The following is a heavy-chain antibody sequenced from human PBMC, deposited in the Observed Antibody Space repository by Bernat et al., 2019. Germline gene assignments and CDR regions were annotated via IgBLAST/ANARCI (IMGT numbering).Heavy chain of an antibody. V-gene: IGHV4-34*01. D-gene: IGHD2-21*02. CDR1: GGSFSGYY. J-gene: IGHJ5*02. Sequence: QVQLQQWGAGLLKPSETLSLTCAVYGGSFSGYYWSWIRQPPGKGLEWIGTIYYSGNIYYNPSLKSRVTISVDTSKNQFSLKLSSVTAADTAVYYCARRLVYCTGDCYSGWFDPWGQGTLVTVSS. CDR3: ARRLVYCTGDCYSGWFDP. CDR2: IYYSGNI.